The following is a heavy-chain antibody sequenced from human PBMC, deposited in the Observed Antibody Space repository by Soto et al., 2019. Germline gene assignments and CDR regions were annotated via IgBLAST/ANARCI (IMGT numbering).Heavy chain of an antibody. J-gene: IGHJ4*02. CDR3: TTDRLSCAVDN. CDR2: IKSKSDGGTT. CDR1: GFSFSSAG. Sequence: WGSLTLSCAASGFSFSSAGISWVRKTPEKGLEWVGRIKSKSDGGTTDYAAPMKGRFTISRDDSENTLYLQMNSLKTEDTAVYYSTTDRLSCAVDNWGQGTLLTVSS. V-gene: IGHV3-15*01.